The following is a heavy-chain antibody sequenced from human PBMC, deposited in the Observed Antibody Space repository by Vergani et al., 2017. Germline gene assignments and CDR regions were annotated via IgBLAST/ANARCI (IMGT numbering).Heavy chain of an antibody. Sequence: QVQLQESGPGLVKPSETLSLTCTVSGGSISSYYWTWIRQPPGKGLEWIGYIYDSGDTKYNPSLKSRFTMSLDTSKNQFSLNLYSVTAADTAVYYCARGALWWLRQIDSWGQGTLVTVSS. CDR3: ARGALWWLRQIDS. CDR1: GGSISSYY. D-gene: IGHD2-21*01. J-gene: IGHJ4*02. CDR2: IYDSGDT. V-gene: IGHV4-59*01.